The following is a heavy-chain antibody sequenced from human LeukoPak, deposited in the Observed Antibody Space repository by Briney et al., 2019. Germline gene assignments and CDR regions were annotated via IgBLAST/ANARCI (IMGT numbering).Heavy chain of an antibody. V-gene: IGHV1-46*01. CDR2: INPSGGFT. CDR1: GYTFTGYY. CDR3: ARHCYGSGSYYYYYYYYMDV. D-gene: IGHD3-10*01. J-gene: IGHJ6*03. Sequence: ASVKVSCKASGYTFTGYYMHWVRQAPGQGLEWMGIINPSGGFTSYAQKLQGRVTVTRDMSTSTVYMELSNLRSEDTAVYYCARHCYGSGSYYYYYYYYMDVWGKGTTVTVSS.